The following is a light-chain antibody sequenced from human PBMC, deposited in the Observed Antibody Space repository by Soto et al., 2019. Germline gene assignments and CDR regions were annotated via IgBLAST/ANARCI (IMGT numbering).Light chain of an antibody. CDR3: QQYNKWPLT. Sequence: EIVMTQSPATLSVSSGERATLSCRASQSVYSTLAWYQQKPGQAPRLLIYGASTRATGIPARFSGSGSGTEFTLTISSLQSEDFATYYCQQYNKWPLTFGEGTKVEIK. CDR1: QSVYST. V-gene: IGKV3-15*01. CDR2: GAS. J-gene: IGKJ4*01.